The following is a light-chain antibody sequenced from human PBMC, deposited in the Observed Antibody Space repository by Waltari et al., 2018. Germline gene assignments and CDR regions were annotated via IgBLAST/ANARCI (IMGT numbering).Light chain of an antibody. J-gene: IGLJ3*02. Sequence: QLVLTQSPSASASLGASVKLTRTLSSGHSRNVIAWLEQQPEKGPRYLMKVNSDGSHSKGDKIPDRFSGSSSGTEHYLTISSLQSEDEADYYCQTGGHGTWVFGGGTKLTVL. CDR3: QTGGHGTWV. CDR2: VNSDGSH. V-gene: IGLV4-69*01. CDR1: SGHSRNV.